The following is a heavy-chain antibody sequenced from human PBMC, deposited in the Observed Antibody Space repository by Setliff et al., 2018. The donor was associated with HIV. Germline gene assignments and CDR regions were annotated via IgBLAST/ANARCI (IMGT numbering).Heavy chain of an antibody. J-gene: IGHJ3*01. Sequence: PSETLSLTCTVSGVPSSNSRYYWSWTRQPPGTGLEWIGSIYYSGSTYYDPSLKSRITISVDTSKNQFFLKLKSVTAADTAVYYCARGEACGGGCHYAFELWGRGTMVTVSS. D-gene: IGHD2-21*02. CDR3: ARGEACGGGCHYAFEL. CDR1: GVPSSNSRYY. V-gene: IGHV4-39*07. CDR2: IYYSGST.